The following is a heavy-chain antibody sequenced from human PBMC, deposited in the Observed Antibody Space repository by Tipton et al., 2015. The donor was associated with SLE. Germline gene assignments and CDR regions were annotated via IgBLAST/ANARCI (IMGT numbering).Heavy chain of an antibody. Sequence: SLRLSCAVSGGSISSSNWWSWVRQPPGKGLEWIGEIYHSGSTNYNPSLKSRVTISVDTSKNQFSLKLSSVTAADTAVYYCARGGPRTVGTSGWFDPWGQGTLVTVSS. V-gene: IGHV4-4*02. CDR3: ARGGPRTVGTSGWFDP. CDR2: IYHSGST. D-gene: IGHD4-23*01. CDR1: GGSISSSNW. J-gene: IGHJ5*02.